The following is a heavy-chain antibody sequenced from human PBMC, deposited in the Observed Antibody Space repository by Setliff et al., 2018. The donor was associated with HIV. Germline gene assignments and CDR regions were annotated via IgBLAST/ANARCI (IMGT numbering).Heavy chain of an antibody. CDR3: ARSTTAD. J-gene: IGHJ4*02. V-gene: IGHV1-2*02. Sequence: GSVKVSCKASGYTFTDYYIHWVRQAPGQGLEWMGWIYPNTGGTNYAQKFQGRVTMTRDTSISTAYMELSRLRSDDTALYYCARSTTADWGQGTMVTVSS. D-gene: IGHD4-17*01. CDR2: IYPNTGGT. CDR1: GYTFTDYY.